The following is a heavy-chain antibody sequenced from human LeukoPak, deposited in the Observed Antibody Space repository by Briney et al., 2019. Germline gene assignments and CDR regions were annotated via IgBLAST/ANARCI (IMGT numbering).Heavy chain of an antibody. J-gene: IGHJ4*02. V-gene: IGHV1-18*01. CDR1: GYTFTSYG. CDR3: ARDRFGSSGWYFGTDY. CDR2: ISAYNGNT. D-gene: IGHD6-19*01. Sequence: GASVKVSCKASGYTFTSYGISWVRQAPGQGLEWMGWISAYNGNTNYAQKLQGRVTMTTDTSTSTAYMELRSLRSDDTAVYYCARDRFGSSGWYFGTDYWGQGTLVTVSS.